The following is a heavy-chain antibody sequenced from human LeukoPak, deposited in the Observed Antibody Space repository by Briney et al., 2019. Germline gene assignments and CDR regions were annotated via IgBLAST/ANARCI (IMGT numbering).Heavy chain of an antibody. CDR3: AKMYYNALTGSHAPYYFDY. CDR1: GITFSTYW. Sequence: GGSLGLSCAASGITFSTYWMSWVRQAPGKGLEWVANIKQDGSEKYYVDSVKGRFTISRDNAKNSLYLQMNSLGAEDTAVYYCAKMYYNALTGSHAPYYFDYWGQGTLVTVSS. V-gene: IGHV3-7*01. J-gene: IGHJ4*02. CDR2: IKQDGSEK. D-gene: IGHD3-9*01.